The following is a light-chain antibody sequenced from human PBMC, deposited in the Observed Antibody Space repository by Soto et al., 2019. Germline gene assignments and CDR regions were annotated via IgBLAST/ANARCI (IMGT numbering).Light chain of an antibody. J-gene: IGKJ1*01. CDR1: QSLFFTSNKKNY. V-gene: IGKV4-1*01. CDR3: QQYYGTPT. Sequence: DIVMTQSPDSLAVSLGETGAINCKSNQSLFFTSNKKNYLAWYRQKPGQPPKLIISWASSRESGVPDRFSGGGSGTDFTLTINSLQAEDVAVYYCQQYYGTPTFGQGTKVDIK. CDR2: WAS.